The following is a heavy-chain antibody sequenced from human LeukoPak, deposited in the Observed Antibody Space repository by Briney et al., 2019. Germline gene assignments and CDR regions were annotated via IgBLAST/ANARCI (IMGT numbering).Heavy chain of an antibody. V-gene: IGHV4-59*01. D-gene: IGHD5-12*01. CDR1: GGSIGSYY. CDR2: ISYSGST. Sequence: PSETLSLTCTVSGGSIGSYYWSWIRQPPGKALEWIGYISYSGSTNYNPSLKSRVTISLDTSKNQFSLKLSSVTAADTAVYYCARTVADYYYYYFMDVWAKGPRSPSP. J-gene: IGHJ6*03. CDR3: ARTVADYYYYYFMDV.